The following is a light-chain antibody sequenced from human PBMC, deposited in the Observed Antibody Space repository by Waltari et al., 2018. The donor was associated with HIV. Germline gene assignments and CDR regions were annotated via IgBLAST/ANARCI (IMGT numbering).Light chain of an antibody. CDR1: EDLVDSTGNSY. CDR3: MQDTHWPFT. Sequence: DIVMTQAPLSLPVTLGQPASISCRSSEDLVDSTGNSYLNWFLLRPGQSPRRLFFKVSNRDSGVPERFSASGSGTEFTLKIRSVEAEDVGIYFCMQDTHWPFTFGPGTTLDI. CDR2: KVS. V-gene: IGKV2-30*01. J-gene: IGKJ3*01.